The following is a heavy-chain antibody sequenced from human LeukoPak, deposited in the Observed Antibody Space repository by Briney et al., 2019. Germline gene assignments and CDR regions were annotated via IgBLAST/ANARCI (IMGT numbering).Heavy chain of an antibody. CDR3: ARDFLVGAPDFLDF. D-gene: IGHD1-26*01. V-gene: IGHV3-30*09. CDR2: TDGNRK. Sequence: PGGSLRLSCAATGFTFGPYAMHWVRQAPGKGLEWLAVTDGNRKIYPDSVEGRFAISRDSSKNTLYLQMNALRDEDTAVYYCARDFLVGAPDFLDFWGQGTLVTVSS. CDR1: GFTFGPYA. J-gene: IGHJ4*02.